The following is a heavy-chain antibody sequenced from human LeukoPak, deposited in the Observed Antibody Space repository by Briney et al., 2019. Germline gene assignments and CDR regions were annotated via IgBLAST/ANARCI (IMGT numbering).Heavy chain of an antibody. J-gene: IGHJ4*02. CDR1: GGSFSGYY. CDR3: ARGRTTGDFDY. V-gene: IGHV4-34*01. Sequence: PSETLSLTCAVYGGSFSGYYWSWIRQPPGKGLEWIGEINHSGSTNYNPSLKSRVTISVDTSKNQFSLKLSSVTAADTAVDYCARGRTTGDFDYWGQGTQVTVSS. D-gene: IGHD4-17*01. CDR2: INHSGST.